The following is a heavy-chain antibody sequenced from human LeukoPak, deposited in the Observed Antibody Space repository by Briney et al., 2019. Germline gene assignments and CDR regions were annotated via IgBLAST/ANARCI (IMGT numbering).Heavy chain of an antibody. CDR2: ISAYNGNT. CDR1: GYTFTSYG. Sequence: ASVTVSCKASGYTFTSYGISWVRQAPGQGLEWMGWISAYNGNTNYAQKLQGRVTMTTDTSTSTAYMELRSLRSDDTAVYYCARLPLLHDAFDIWGQGTMVTVSS. J-gene: IGHJ3*02. V-gene: IGHV1-18*01. CDR3: ARLPLLHDAFDI.